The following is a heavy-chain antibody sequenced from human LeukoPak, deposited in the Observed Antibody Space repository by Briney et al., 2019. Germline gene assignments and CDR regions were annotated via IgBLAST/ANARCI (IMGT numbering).Heavy chain of an antibody. CDR2: ISGSGGST. V-gene: IGHV3-23*01. D-gene: IGHD4-23*01. Sequence: GGTLRLSCAASGFTFSSYGMSWVRQAPGKGLEWVSAISGSGGSTYYADSAKGRFTISRDNSKNTLYLQMNSLRAEDTAVYYCARDAPSYGGTGDWGQGTLVTVSS. J-gene: IGHJ4*02. CDR1: GFTFSSYG. CDR3: ARDAPSYGGTGD.